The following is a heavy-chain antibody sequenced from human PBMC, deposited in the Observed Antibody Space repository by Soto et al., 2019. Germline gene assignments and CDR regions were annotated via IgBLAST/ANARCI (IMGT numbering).Heavy chain of an antibody. D-gene: IGHD6-13*01. V-gene: IGHV1-18*01. J-gene: IGHJ4*02. CDR2: ISAYNGNK. CDR1: GYTFTSYG. CDR3: ARDLNLGVAAG. Sequence: QVQLVQSGAEVKKPGASVKVSCKASGYTFTSYGISWVRQAPGQGLEWMGWISAYNGNKKYAQKFQGRVTMTTDTSTSPDYIELRSLRPDDTAVYYCARDLNLGVAAGWGQGTLVTVSS.